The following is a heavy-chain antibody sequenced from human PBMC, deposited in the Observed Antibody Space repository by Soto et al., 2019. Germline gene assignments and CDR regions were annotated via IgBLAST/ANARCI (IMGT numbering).Heavy chain of an antibody. Sequence: QVQLQESGPGLVKPSGTLSLTCAVAGGYISSSNWWSWVRQPPGKGLEWIGEIYHSGSTNYNPSLKSRFTISVDKSKNQFSLKLTSVTAADTAVYYCARVSGSYYYGMDLWGQGTTVTVSS. CDR3: ARVSGSYYYGMDL. CDR1: GGYISSSNW. V-gene: IGHV4-4*02. CDR2: IYHSGST. D-gene: IGHD1-26*01. J-gene: IGHJ6*02.